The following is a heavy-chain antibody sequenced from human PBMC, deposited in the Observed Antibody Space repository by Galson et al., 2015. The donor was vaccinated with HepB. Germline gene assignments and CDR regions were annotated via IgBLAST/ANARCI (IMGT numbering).Heavy chain of an antibody. D-gene: IGHD5-24*01. V-gene: IGHV3-30-3*01. Sequence: SLRLSCAASGFTFSSYAMHWVRQAPGKGLEWVAVILYDGSNKYYADSVKLRFTISRDNSKNTLYLQMNSLRAEDTAVYYCARDHGCIFDYWGQGTLVTVSS. CDR2: ILYDGSNK. CDR3: ARDHGCIFDY. J-gene: IGHJ4*02. CDR1: GFTFSSYA.